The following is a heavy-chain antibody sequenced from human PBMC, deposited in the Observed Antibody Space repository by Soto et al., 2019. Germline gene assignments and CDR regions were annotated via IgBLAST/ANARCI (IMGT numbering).Heavy chain of an antibody. Sequence: QVQLVQSGAEVKKPGASVKVSCKASGYTFTSDGISWVRQAPGQGLEWMGSISAYNGNTNYAQKLQGRVTMTTDTSTSTAYMELRSLGSDDTAVYYCARDHKVTSGYLGRYYFDYWGQGTLVTVSS. J-gene: IGHJ4*02. CDR1: GYTFTSDG. CDR3: ARDHKVTSGYLGRYYFDY. V-gene: IGHV1-18*01. D-gene: IGHD5-12*01. CDR2: ISAYNGNT.